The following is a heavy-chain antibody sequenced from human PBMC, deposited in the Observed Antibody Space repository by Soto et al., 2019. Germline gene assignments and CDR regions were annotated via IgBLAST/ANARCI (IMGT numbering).Heavy chain of an antibody. J-gene: IGHJ6*02. CDR2: IIPIFGTA. D-gene: IGHD3-10*01. V-gene: IGHV1-69*13. CDR3: ARDQDITMVRGVVGRGMDV. CDR1: GGTFSSYA. Sequence: SVKVSCNASGGTFSSYAISWVRQAPGQGLEWMGGIIPIFGTANYAQKFQGRVTITADESTSTAYMELSSLRSGDTAVYYCARDQDITMVRGVVGRGMDVWGQGTTVTV.